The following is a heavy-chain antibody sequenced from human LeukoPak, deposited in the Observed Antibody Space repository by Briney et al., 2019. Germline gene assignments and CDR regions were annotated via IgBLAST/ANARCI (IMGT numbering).Heavy chain of an antibody. V-gene: IGHV3-30*18. D-gene: IGHD3-16*02. CDR2: ISYDGSNK. CDR3: AKASVYVYYGMDV. Sequence: PGGSLRLSCAASGFTFSNFGMHWVRQAPGQGLEWVAVISYDGSNKYYADSVKGRFTISRDNSKNRLYLQMNSLRAEDTAVYYCAKASVYVYYGMDVWGQGTTVTVSS. J-gene: IGHJ6*02. CDR1: GFTFSNFG.